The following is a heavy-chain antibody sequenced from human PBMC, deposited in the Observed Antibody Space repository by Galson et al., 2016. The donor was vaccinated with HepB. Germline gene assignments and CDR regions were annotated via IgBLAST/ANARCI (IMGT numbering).Heavy chain of an antibody. CDR1: GDSMNTGGHY. Sequence: TLSLLCSVSGDSMNTGGHYWSWVRQHPGKGLEWIGHIYYSGSTYYSPSLKGRVSMSVDMSKSHFSMSLNSVTDADTAVYYCARVSRGDFWSGYYGRGNWFDPWGQGTQVTVSS. CDR3: ARVSRGDFWSGYYGRGNWFDP. V-gene: IGHV4-31*03. D-gene: IGHD3-3*01. CDR2: IYYSGST. J-gene: IGHJ5*02.